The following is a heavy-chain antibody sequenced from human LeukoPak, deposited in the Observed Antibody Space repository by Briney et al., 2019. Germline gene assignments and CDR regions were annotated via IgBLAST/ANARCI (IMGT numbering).Heavy chain of an antibody. D-gene: IGHD3-10*01. J-gene: IGHJ4*02. CDR3: AKVARRYGSGSVPFDY. Sequence: GGSLRLSCAASGFTFDDYAMHWVRQAPGKGLEWVSGISWNSGSIGYADSVKGRFTISRDNAKNSLYLQMNSLRAEDTALYYCAKVARRYGSGSVPFDYWGQGTLVTVSS. CDR1: GFTFDDYA. V-gene: IGHV3-9*01. CDR2: ISWNSGSI.